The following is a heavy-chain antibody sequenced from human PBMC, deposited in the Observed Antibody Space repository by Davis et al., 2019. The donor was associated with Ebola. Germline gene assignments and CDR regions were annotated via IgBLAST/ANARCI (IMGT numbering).Heavy chain of an antibody. J-gene: IGHJ4*02. Sequence: GGSLRLSCAASGFSFSRYAMSWVRQAPGKGLEWVSGISIIGGSTEYADSVKGRFTISRDNSKDTLYLQMNSLRAEDTAVYYCAKRGYGDDFGVKNFEHWGQGTLVTVSS. D-gene: IGHD4-17*01. CDR3: AKRGYGDDFGVKNFEH. CDR2: ISIIGGST. V-gene: IGHV3-23*01. CDR1: GFSFSRYA.